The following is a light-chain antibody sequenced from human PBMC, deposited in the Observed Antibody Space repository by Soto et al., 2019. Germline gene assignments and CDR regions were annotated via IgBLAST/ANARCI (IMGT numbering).Light chain of an antibody. Sequence: QSALTQHPSASGSPAQSVTISCTGTSSDIGGYNYVSWYQQHPGKAPKLVIYEVSARPSGVPNRFSGSKSGNTASLTVSGLQAEDEADYYCSSYAGNNFVVFGGGTKLTVL. CDR1: SSDIGGYNY. CDR2: EVS. J-gene: IGLJ2*01. V-gene: IGLV2-8*01. CDR3: SSYAGNNFVV.